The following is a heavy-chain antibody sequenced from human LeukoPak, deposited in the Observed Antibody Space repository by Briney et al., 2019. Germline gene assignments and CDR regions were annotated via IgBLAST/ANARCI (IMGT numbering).Heavy chain of an antibody. J-gene: IGHJ5*02. CDR1: GGSISSGGYY. CDR3: ARPSLSDYGGPFDP. Sequence: PSETLSLTCTVSGGSISSGGYYWSWIRQPPGKGLEWIGEINHSGSTNYNPSLKSRVTISVDTSKNQFSLKLSSVTAADTAVYYCARPSLSDYGGPFDPWGQGTLVTVSP. CDR2: INHSGST. V-gene: IGHV4-39*07. D-gene: IGHD4-23*01.